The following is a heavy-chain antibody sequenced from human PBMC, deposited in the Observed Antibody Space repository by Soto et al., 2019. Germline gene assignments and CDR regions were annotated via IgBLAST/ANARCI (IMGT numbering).Heavy chain of an antibody. CDR3: AISSGWVRYYFDY. Sequence: ASETLSLTCTVSGGSISSYYWSWIRQPPGKGLEWIGYIYYSGSTNYNPSLKSRVTISVDTSKNQFSLKLSSVTAADTAVYYCAISSGWVRYYFDYWGQGTLVTVSS. J-gene: IGHJ4*02. D-gene: IGHD6-19*01. CDR1: GGSISSYY. V-gene: IGHV4-59*01. CDR2: IYYSGST.